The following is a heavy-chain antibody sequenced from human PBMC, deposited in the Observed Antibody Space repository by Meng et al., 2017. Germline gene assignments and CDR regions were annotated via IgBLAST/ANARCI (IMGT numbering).Heavy chain of an antibody. Sequence: GGSLRLSCKGSGYSFTSYWIGWVRQMPGKGLEWMGIIYPGDSDTRYSPSFQGQVTISADKSISTAYLQWSSLKASDTAMYYCARHVGDSVYGSGSYGVPDVWGQGTTVTVSS. CDR3: ARHVGDSVYGSGSYGVPDV. V-gene: IGHV5-51*01. CDR1: GYSFTSYW. D-gene: IGHD3-10*01. J-gene: IGHJ6*02. CDR2: IYPGDSDT.